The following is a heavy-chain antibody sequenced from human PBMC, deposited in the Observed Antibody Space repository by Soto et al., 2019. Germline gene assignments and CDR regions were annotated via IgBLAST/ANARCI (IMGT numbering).Heavy chain of an antibody. Sequence: QITLKESGPTLVKPTQTLTLTCTFSGFSLTTRGLGVGWIRQPPGKPLEWLALIYWEDDTRYSPSLKSSLAITKDTSNNQVVLTMSNIDPADTGTYFCAHRTTTVTWWFDPWGQGTLVTVSS. V-gene: IGHV2-5*02. D-gene: IGHD4-17*01. CDR1: GFSLTTRGLG. CDR2: IYWEDDT. J-gene: IGHJ5*02. CDR3: AHRTTTVTWWFDP.